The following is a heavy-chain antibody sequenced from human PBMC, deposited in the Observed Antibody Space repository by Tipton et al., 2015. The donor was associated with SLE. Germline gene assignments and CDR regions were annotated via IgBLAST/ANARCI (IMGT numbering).Heavy chain of an antibody. CDR3: ASPSYYYDSSGYYGSAFDI. CDR2: IYHSGNT. J-gene: IGHJ3*02. CDR1: GGSISSSSSYY. V-gene: IGHV4-39*01. D-gene: IGHD3-22*01. Sequence: TLSLTCAVYGGSISSSSSYYWAWIRQPPGKGVEWIGEIYHSGNTNYNPSLKSRVAISIDTSGRQFSLKLSSVTAADTAVYYCASPSYYYDSSGYYGSAFDIWGQGTMVTVSS.